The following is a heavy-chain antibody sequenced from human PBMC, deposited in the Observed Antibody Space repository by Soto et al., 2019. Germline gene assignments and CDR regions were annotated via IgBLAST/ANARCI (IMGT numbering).Heavy chain of an antibody. D-gene: IGHD6-6*01. CDR2: ISYDGSNK. Sequence: LRLSCAASGFTFSSYAMHWVRQAPGKGLEWVAVISYDGSNKYYADSVKGRFTISRDNSKNTLYLQMNSLRAEDTAVYYCARDTRQLKNAFDIWGQGTMVTVSS. CDR3: ARDTRQLKNAFDI. J-gene: IGHJ3*02. V-gene: IGHV3-30-3*01. CDR1: GFTFSSYA.